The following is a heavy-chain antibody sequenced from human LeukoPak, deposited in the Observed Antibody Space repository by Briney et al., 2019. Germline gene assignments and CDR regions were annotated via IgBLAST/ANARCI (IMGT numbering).Heavy chain of an antibody. V-gene: IGHV4-34*01. J-gene: IGHJ6*03. CDR1: GGSFSGYY. Sequence: SETLSLTCAVYGGSFSGYYWSWIRQPPGKGLEWIGEINHSGSTNYNPSLKSRVTISVDTSKNQFPLKLSSVTAADTAVYYCATSTVPAGDYYYMDVWGKGTTVTVSS. CDR2: INHSGST. D-gene: IGHD2-2*01. CDR3: ATSTVPAGDYYYMDV.